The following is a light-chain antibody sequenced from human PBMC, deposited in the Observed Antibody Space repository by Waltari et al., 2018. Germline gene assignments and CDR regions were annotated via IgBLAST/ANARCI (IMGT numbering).Light chain of an antibody. V-gene: IGKV3-15*01. CDR1: QKISGN. Sequence: IVLTQSPDTLSVSQGERATLLCRASQKISGNLAWYQQKPGQPPRPLIFGASSRSTGVPVKCAGSGTWRECTLTISSLQSDDSAVYDCFQYNNWRRYSFGQGTKLEIK. J-gene: IGKJ2*03. CDR2: GAS. CDR3: FQYNNWRRYS.